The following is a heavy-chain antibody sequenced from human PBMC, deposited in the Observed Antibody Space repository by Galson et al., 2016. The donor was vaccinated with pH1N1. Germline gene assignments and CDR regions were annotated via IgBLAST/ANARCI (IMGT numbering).Heavy chain of an antibody. CDR3: ARALAVAESY. V-gene: IGHV3-7*01. J-gene: IGHJ4*02. CDR2: IKQDGSEK. D-gene: IGHD6-19*01. CDR1: GFTFSNYW. Sequence: SLRLSCAASGFTFSNYWMNWVRQAPGKGLEWVANIKQDGSEKYYVDSVKGRFTISRDNAKNSVYLQMNSLRVEGTAVYYCARALAVAESYWGQGTLVTVSS.